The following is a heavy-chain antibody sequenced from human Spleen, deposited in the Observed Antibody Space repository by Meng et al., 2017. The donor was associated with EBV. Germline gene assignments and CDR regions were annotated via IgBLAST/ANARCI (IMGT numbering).Heavy chain of an antibody. V-gene: IGHV1-69*06. CDR3: ARTDYSSGRYNFDY. CDR2: IIPIFNTP. J-gene: IGHJ4*02. D-gene: IGHD6-19*01. CDR1: GGAFSNSA. Sequence: QLQLVQSGVVVXXXXXXVNXSXXXSGGAFSNSAITWVRHAPGQGPEWMGGIIPIFNTPNYAQKFQGRVTITADKSSNTSYMELRGLRFEDTAMYYCARTDYSSGRYNFDYWGQGTLVTVSS.